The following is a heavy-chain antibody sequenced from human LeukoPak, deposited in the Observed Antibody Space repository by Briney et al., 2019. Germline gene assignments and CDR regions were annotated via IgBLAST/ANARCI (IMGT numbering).Heavy chain of an antibody. CDR2: ISWNSGSI. D-gene: IGHD1-7*01. V-gene: IGHV3-9*01. J-gene: IGHJ6*02. CDR1: GFTFDDYA. CDR3: AKTVYNWNYSDYYGMDV. Sequence: GRSLRLSCAASGFTFDDYAMHWVRQAPGKGLEWVSGISWNSGSIGYADSVKGRFTISRDNAKNSLYLQMNSLRAEDTALYYCAKTVYNWNYSDYYGMDVWGQGTTVTVSS.